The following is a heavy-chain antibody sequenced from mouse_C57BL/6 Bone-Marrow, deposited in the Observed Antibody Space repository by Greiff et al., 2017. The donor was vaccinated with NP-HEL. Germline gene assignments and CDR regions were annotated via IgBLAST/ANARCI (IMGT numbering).Heavy chain of an antibody. Sequence: QVQLKESGPELVKPGASVKISCKASGYAFSSSWMNWVKQRPGKGLEWIGRIYPGDGDTNYNGKFKGKATLTADKSSSTAYMQLSSLTSEDSAVYFCARGGIYYGNYVYAMDYWGQGTSVTVSS. D-gene: IGHD2-1*01. CDR2: IYPGDGDT. CDR1: GYAFSSSW. V-gene: IGHV1-82*01. J-gene: IGHJ4*01. CDR3: ARGGIYYGNYVYAMDY.